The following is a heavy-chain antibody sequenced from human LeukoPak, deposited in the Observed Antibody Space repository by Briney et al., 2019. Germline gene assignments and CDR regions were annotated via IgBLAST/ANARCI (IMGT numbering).Heavy chain of an antibody. V-gene: IGHV4-34*01. CDR1: GGSFSGYY. Sequence: SQTLSLTCAAYGGSFSGYYWSWIRQPPGKRLEWIGEINHSGSTNYNPSLKSRVTISVDTSKNQFSLKLSSVTAADTAVYYCAGEKAAGCYFDYWGQGTLVTVSS. J-gene: IGHJ4*02. D-gene: IGHD6-13*01. CDR2: INHSGST. CDR3: AGEKAAGCYFDY.